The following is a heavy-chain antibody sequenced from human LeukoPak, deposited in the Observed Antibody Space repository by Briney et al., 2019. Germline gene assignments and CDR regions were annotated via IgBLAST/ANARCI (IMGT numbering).Heavy chain of an antibody. Sequence: SETLSLSCTVSGGSISSYYWSWIRQPPGKGLEWIGYIYHSGSTNYNPSLKSRATISVDTSKNQLSLKLSSVTAADTAVYYCVRRSVIYWYFDLWGRGTLVTVTS. V-gene: IGHV4-59*08. CDR2: IYHSGST. CDR1: GGSISSYY. D-gene: IGHD2-21*01. CDR3: VRRSVIYWYFDL. J-gene: IGHJ2*01.